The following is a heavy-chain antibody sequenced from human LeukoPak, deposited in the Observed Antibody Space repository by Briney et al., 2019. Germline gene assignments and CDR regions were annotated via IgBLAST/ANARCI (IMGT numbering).Heavy chain of an antibody. D-gene: IGHD3-16*01. CDR3: AKGRWYFDY. CDR1: GFTFSSYA. Sequence: GGSLRLSCAASGFTFSSYAMSWVRQAPGKGLECGSAISGSGGSTYYADAVKGRFTSSRDNSKNTLYLQMNSLRAEDTAVYYCAKGRWYFDYWGQGTLVTVSS. J-gene: IGHJ4*02. CDR2: ISGSGGST. V-gene: IGHV3-23*01.